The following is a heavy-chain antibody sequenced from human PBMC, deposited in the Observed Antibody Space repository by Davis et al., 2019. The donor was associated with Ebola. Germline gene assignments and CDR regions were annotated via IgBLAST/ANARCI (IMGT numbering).Heavy chain of an antibody. J-gene: IGHJ6*04. CDR2: IYYSGST. Sequence: MPSETLSLTCSVSGGPISSGGYYWSWIRQHPGKGLEWIGYIYYSGSTYYNPSLKSRVTISVDTSKNQFSLKLSSVTAADTAVYYCARDDYYGSGSYSPSYYYGMDVWGKGTTVTVSS. CDR1: GGPISSGGYY. D-gene: IGHD3-10*01. V-gene: IGHV4-31*03. CDR3: ARDDYYGSGSYSPSYYYGMDV.